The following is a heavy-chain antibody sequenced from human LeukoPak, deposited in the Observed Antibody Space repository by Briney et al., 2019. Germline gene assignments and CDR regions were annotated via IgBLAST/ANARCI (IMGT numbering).Heavy chain of an antibody. CDR1: GFTFSDYG. Sequence: GGSLRLSCAPSGFTFSDYGMHSVRQAPGTGLEWVAFIRYDGNDEYYADSVKGRFAVSRDNSKKTLYLQMNSLKPEDTAVYYCVKDQATNWGQGTLVTVPS. J-gene: IGHJ4*02. CDR2: IRYDGNDE. CDR3: VKDQATN. V-gene: IGHV3-30*02.